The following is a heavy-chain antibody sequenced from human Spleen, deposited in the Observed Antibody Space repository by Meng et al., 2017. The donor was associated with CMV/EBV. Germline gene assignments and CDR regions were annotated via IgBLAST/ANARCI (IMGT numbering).Heavy chain of an antibody. J-gene: IGHJ4*02. CDR1: GFSLRTAGVG. CDR3: ARKYGGFDY. CDR2: VYWIGDK. Sequence: TCTFSGFSLRTAGVGVGWIRQPPGKAPEWLALVYWIGDKRYSPSLKSRLTITQDTSKNQVVLTMTNMDPVDSGTYYCARKYGGFDYWGQGTLVTVSS. V-gene: IGHV2-5*01. D-gene: IGHD3-16*01.